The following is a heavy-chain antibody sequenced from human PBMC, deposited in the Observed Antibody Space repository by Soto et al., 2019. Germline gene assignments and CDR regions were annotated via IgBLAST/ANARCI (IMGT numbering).Heavy chain of an antibody. CDR2: INHSGST. D-gene: IGHD2-15*01. V-gene: IGHV4-34*01. Sequence: QVQLQQWGAGLLKPSETLSLTCAVYGGSFSGYYWSWIRQPPGKGLEWIGEINHSGSTNYNPSLKSRATISVDTSKNQFSLKLSSVTAADTAVYYCARGPYCSGGSCYPGPFDPWGQGTLVTVSS. CDR1: GGSFSGYY. J-gene: IGHJ5*02. CDR3: ARGPYCSGGSCYPGPFDP.